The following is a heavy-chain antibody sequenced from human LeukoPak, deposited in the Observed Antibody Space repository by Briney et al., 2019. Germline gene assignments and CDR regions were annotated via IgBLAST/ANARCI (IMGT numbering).Heavy chain of an antibody. D-gene: IGHD3-3*01. V-gene: IGHV4-61*01. J-gene: IGHJ3*02. CDR2: IYYSGST. CDR1: GGSVSSGSYY. Sequence: SETLSLTCTVSGGSVSSGSYYWSWIRQPPGKGLEWVGYIYYSGSTYYNPSLKSRITISVDTSKNQFSLKLSSVTAADTAVYYCARVGVRFWEAFDIWGQGTLVTVSS. CDR3: ARVGVRFWEAFDI.